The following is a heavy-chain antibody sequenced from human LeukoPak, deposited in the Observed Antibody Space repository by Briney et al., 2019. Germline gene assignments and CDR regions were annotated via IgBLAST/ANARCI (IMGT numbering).Heavy chain of an antibody. V-gene: IGHV3-23*01. J-gene: IGHJ4*02. Sequence: GGSLRLSCAASGFTFASYAMTWVRQAPGKGLEWVSAVSGSGGSTYSADSVKGRFTISRDNSKNTLYLQINSPRAEDTAVYYCARDGTAMVITNGYFDYWGQGTLVTVSS. CDR3: ARDGTAMVITNGYFDY. CDR2: VSGSGGST. CDR1: GFTFASYA. D-gene: IGHD5-18*01.